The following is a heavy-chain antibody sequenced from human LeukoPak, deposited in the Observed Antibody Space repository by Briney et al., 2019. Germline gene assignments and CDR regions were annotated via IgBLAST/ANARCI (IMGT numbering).Heavy chain of an antibody. V-gene: IGHV4-30-4*01. CDR2: IYYSGST. D-gene: IGHD4-17*01. CDR3: ATRRGGDYFDY. Sequence: PSETLSLTCTVSGGSISSGDYYWSWIRQPPGKALEWIGYIYYSGSTYYNPSLKSRVTISVDTSKNQFSLKLSSVTAADTAVYYCATRRGGDYFDYWGQGTLVTVSS. J-gene: IGHJ4*02. CDR1: GGSISSGDYY.